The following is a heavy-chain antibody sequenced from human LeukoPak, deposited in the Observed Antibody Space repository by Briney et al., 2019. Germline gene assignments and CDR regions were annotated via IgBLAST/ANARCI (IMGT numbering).Heavy chain of an antibody. CDR1: GLTFSSSW. V-gene: IGHV3-30-3*01. D-gene: IGHD3-10*01. CDR3: ARDNMVRGVTFDY. Sequence: GGSLRLSCAVSGLTFSSSWMHWVRQAPGKGLEWVAVISYDGSNKYYADSVKGRFTISRDNSKNTLYLQMNSLRAEDTAVYYCARDNMVRGVTFDYWGQGTLVTVSS. J-gene: IGHJ4*02. CDR2: ISYDGSNK.